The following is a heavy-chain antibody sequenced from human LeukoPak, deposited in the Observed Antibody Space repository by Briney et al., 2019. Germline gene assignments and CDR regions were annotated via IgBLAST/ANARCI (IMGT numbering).Heavy chain of an antibody. CDR2: IYPGDSDT. CDR1: GYSFTSYW. CDR3: ATRLPAAPRGYYMDV. J-gene: IGHJ6*03. D-gene: IGHD2-2*01. V-gene: IGHV5-51*01. Sequence: GESLQISCKGSGYSFTSYWIGWVRQMHGKGLEWMGIIYPGDSDTSYSPSFQGQVTISADKSISTAYLQWSSLKASDTAMYYCATRLPAAPRGYYMDVWGKGTTVTVSS.